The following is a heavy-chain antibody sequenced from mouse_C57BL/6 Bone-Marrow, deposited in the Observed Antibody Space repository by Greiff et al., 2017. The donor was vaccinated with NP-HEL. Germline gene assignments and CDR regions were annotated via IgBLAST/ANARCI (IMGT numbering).Heavy chain of an antibody. CDR2: IYPGSGST. J-gene: IGHJ3*01. CDR1: GYTFTSYW. Sequence: VQLQQPGAELVKPGASVKMSCTASGYTFTSYWLTWVKQRPGQGLAWIGDIYPGSGSTNYNEKFKSKATLTVDTSSSTAYMQLSSLTSEDSAVYYCARDRVAYWGQGTLVTVAA. V-gene: IGHV1-55*01. CDR3: ARDRVAY. D-gene: IGHD1-1*02.